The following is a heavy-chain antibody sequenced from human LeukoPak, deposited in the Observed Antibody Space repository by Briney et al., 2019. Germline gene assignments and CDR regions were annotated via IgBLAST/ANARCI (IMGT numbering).Heavy chain of an antibody. CDR1: GFTVSSNY. CDR3: ARDRRLSGYCSSTSCGVGMDV. Sequence: PGGSLRLSCAASGFTVSSNYMSWVRQAPGKGREWVSVIYSGSSTYYAASVKGRFTISRHNSKNTLYLQMNSLRAEDTAVYYCARDRRLSGYCSSTSCGVGMDVWGQGTTVTVSS. CDR2: IYSGSST. V-gene: IGHV3-53*04. J-gene: IGHJ6*02. D-gene: IGHD2-2*01.